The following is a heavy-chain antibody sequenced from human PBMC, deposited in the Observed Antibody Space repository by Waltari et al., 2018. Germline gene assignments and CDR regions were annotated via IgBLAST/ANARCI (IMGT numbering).Heavy chain of an antibody. CDR1: GYSISSGYY. CDR3: AGAPLAVADHAFDY. J-gene: IGHJ4*02. CDR2: IYHSGST. V-gene: IGHV4-38-2*01. D-gene: IGHD6-19*01. Sequence: QVQLQESGPGLVKPSETLSLTCAVSGYSISSGYYWGWIRQPPGKGLEWIGSIYHSGSTYYNPSLKSRVTISVDTSKNQFSLKLSSVTAADTAVYYCAGAPLAVADHAFDYWGQGTLVTVSS.